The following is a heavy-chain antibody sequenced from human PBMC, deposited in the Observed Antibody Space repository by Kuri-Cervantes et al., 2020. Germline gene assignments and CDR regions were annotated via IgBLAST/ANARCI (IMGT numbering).Heavy chain of an antibody. CDR2: INHSGST. CDR1: GGSFSGYY. CDR3: ARAVEGYDAFDI. V-gene: IGHV4-34*09. J-gene: IGHJ3*02. D-gene: IGHD2-15*01. Sequence: LRLSCAVYGGSFSGYYWSWIRQPPGKGLEWIGEINHSGSTNYNPSLKSRVTISVDTSKNQFSLKLSSVTAADTAVYYCARAVEGYDAFDIWGQGTMVTVSS.